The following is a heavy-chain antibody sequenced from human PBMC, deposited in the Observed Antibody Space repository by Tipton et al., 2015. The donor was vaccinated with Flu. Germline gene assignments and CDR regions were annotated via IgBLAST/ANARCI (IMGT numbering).Heavy chain of an antibody. CDR2: IYHNGDT. D-gene: IGHD4-17*01. CDR1: GGSIRTSGFY. CDR3: ARMEWTVTTPRYFDL. V-gene: IGHV4-31*03. Sequence: TLSLTCTVSGGSIRTSGFYWSWIRQLPGKGLEWIGYIYHNGDTHHNPSLKSRISISVDTSKNQFSLKLSSMTAADTAVYYCARMEWTVTTPRYFDLWGRGTLVTVSS. J-gene: IGHJ2*01.